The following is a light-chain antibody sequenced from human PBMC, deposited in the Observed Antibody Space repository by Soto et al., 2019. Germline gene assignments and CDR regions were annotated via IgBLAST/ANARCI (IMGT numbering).Light chain of an antibody. J-gene: IGLJ3*02. CDR1: NSNLGAGYD. V-gene: IGLV1-40*01. CDR2: GNR. Sequence: QPVLTQPPSVSGAPGQRVTISCTGNNSNLGAGYDVHWYQQLPGAAPQLVIFGNRNRPSGVPERFSGSKSGTSASLAITGLQAEDEAEYYCQAYDYSLTAFVFGGGTQLTVL. CDR3: QAYDYSLTAFV.